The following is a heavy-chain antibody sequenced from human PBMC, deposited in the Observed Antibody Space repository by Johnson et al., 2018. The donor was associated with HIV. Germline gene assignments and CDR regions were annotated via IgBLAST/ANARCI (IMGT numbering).Heavy chain of an antibody. CDR3: AREKIRAFDI. Sequence: QVQLVESGGGLVQPGGSLRLSCAASGFTFSTYAIHWVRQAPGKGLEWVAIISYDGSNKYYADSVKGRFTISRDNSKNTLYLQMNSLRAEDTAVYYCAREKIRAFDIWGQGTMVTVSS. V-gene: IGHV3-30*04. CDR2: ISYDGSNK. CDR1: GFTFSTYA. J-gene: IGHJ3*02.